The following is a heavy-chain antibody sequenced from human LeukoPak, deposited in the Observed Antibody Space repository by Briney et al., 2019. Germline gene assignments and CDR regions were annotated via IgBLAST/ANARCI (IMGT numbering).Heavy chain of an antibody. D-gene: IGHD5-18*01. J-gene: IGHJ4*02. V-gene: IGHV3-11*01. CDR3: ASRSSYSYGRTGYFDN. Sequence: GGSLRLSCAASGFTFGDYYMSWIRQAPGKGLEWVSYISSGGSTIYYADPVKGRFTISRDNAKNSLYLQMNSLRAEDTAVYYCASRSSYSYGRTGYFDNWGQGTLVTVSS. CDR2: ISSGGSTI. CDR1: GFTFGDYY.